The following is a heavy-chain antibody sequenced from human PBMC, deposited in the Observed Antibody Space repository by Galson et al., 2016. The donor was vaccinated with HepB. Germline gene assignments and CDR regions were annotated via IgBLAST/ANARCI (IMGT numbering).Heavy chain of an antibody. CDR2: VFDSGRT. Sequence: SETLSLTCSVSGASVSSESYYWNWIRQPPGKGLEWIGYVFDSGRTNYNPSLKSRATISVDTSSNQFSLKLSFVTAADTAMYYCAREYTSSWSATYHYGMAVWGQGTTVTVSS. J-gene: IGHJ6*02. D-gene: IGHD6-13*01. V-gene: IGHV4-61*01. CDR1: GASVSSESYY. CDR3: AREYTSSWSATYHYGMAV.